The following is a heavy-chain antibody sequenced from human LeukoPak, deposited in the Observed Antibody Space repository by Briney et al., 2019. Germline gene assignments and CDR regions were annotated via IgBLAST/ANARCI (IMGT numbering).Heavy chain of an antibody. V-gene: IGHV3-30-3*02. Sequence: YYTDSVKGRFTISRGSSRNTVHLQMNSLRPEDSAVYYCAKITALSPGAFDYWGQGTLVTVSS. D-gene: IGHD2-21*02. CDR3: AKITALSPGAFDY. J-gene: IGHJ4*02.